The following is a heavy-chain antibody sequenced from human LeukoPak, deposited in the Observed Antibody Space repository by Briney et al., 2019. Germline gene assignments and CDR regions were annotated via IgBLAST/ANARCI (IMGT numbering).Heavy chain of an antibody. D-gene: IGHD3-10*01. V-gene: IGHV4-59*01. J-gene: IGHJ3*02. CDR2: IYYSGST. CDR1: GGSISSYY. CDR3: ARGNYYYQYAFDI. Sequence: PSETLSLNCTVSGGSISSYYWSWIRQPPGKGLEWIGYIYYSGSTNYNPSLKSRVTISVDTSKNQFSLKLSSVTAADTAVYYCARGNYYYQYAFDIWGQGTMVTVSS.